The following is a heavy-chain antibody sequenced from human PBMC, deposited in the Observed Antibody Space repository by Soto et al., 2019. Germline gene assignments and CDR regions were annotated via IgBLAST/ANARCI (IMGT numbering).Heavy chain of an antibody. J-gene: IGHJ6*03. V-gene: IGHV1-2*04. CDR3: ARDRGTREKYYYYYMDV. CDR2: INPNSGGT. CDR1: GYTFTGYY. D-gene: IGHD3-10*01. Sequence: ASVKVSCKASGYTFTGYYMHWVRQAPGQGLEWMGWINPNSGGTNYAQKFQGWVTMTRDTSISTAYMELSRLRSDDTAVYYCARDRGTREKYYYYYMDVWGKGTTVTVSS.